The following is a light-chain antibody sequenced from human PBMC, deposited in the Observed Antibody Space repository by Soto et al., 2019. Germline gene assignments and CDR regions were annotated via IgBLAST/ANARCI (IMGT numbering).Light chain of an antibody. CDR1: SGHSNYA. CDR2: VNSDGSH. CDR3: QTWGV. V-gene: IGLV4-69*01. J-gene: IGLJ1*01. Sequence: QPVLTQSPSASASLGASVKLTCTLSSGHSNYAIAWHQQQPEKGPRYLMKVNSDGSHRKGDGIPDRFSGSGSGAERYLTISSLQSEDEADYYCQTWGVFGTGTKVTVL.